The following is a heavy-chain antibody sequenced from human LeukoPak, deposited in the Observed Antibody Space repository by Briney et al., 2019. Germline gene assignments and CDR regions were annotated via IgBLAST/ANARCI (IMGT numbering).Heavy chain of an antibody. CDR1: GDSVSSNSAA. Sequence: SPTLSLTFAFSGDSVSSNSAAWNWIRQSPSRGLEWLGSTYYRSKWYYYDEVFVKRQITFTPYTSKKQYSLQLNPVTAEDTAVYYGARSDGWSRGRFDYWGQRTLVTVSS. CDR3: ARSDGWSRGRFDY. D-gene: IGHD6-19*01. CDR2: TYYRSKWYY. J-gene: IGHJ4*02. V-gene: IGHV6-1*01.